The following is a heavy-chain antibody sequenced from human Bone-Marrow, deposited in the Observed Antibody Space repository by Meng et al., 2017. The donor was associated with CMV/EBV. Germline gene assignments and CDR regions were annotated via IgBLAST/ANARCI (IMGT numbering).Heavy chain of an antibody. CDR2: IIPILGIA. CDR1: GGTFSSYT. Sequence: SVKVSCKASGGTFSSYTISWVRQAPGQGLEWMGGIIPILGIANYAQKFQGRVTITADKSTSTAYMELSSLRSEDTAVYYCARDGDTAMVHYYYYGMDGWGQGTTVTVSS. D-gene: IGHD5-18*01. CDR3: ARDGDTAMVHYYYYGMDG. J-gene: IGHJ6*02. V-gene: IGHV1-69*10.